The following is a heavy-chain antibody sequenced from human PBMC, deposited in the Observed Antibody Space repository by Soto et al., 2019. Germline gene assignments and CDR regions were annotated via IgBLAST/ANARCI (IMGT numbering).Heavy chain of an antibody. CDR1: GDSITRNSYY. CDR2: ISFSGSS. Sequence: PSETLSLTCTVSGDSITRNSYYWGWVRQPPGKGLEWIGSISFSGSSFYNPSLESRVTISVDTSKNLFSLRLTSVAAADAAVYYCATSFLALTWRPFYYFDYGGPGPLLSVSS. CDR3: ATSFLALTWRPFYYFDY. J-gene: IGHJ4*02. V-gene: IGHV4-39*01. D-gene: IGHD3-3*02.